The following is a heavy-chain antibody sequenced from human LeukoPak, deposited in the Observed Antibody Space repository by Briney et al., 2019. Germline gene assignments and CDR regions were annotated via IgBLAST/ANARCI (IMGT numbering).Heavy chain of an antibody. D-gene: IGHD3-9*01. Sequence: GGSLRLSCVVSGFTFSAYSMNWVRQAPGKGLEWVSSISSSASHIHYADSVKGRFTISRDNAKNSLYLQMNSLRAEDTAVYYCARGGAYYDILTGYYIFDTAKSNWFDPWGQGTLVTVSS. V-gene: IGHV3-21*04. J-gene: IGHJ5*02. CDR1: GFTFSAYS. CDR2: ISSSASHI. CDR3: ARGGAYYDILTGYYIFDTAKSNWFDP.